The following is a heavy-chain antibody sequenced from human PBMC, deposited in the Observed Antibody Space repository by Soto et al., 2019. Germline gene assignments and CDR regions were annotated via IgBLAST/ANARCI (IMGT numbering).Heavy chain of an antibody. CDR2: IRTKTNSYAK. CDR1: GFAFSGSG. Sequence: EVQLVESGGGFVQPGGSLKLSCAASGFAFSGSGIHWVRQASGKGLEWVGQIRTKTNSYAKEYAPSVRGSFTNSKDDSKNTANLQRASLTTEDTAVNYYTERLTHMDVWGQGTMVTVSS. CDR3: TERLTHMDV. J-gene: IGHJ6*02. V-gene: IGHV3-73*01. D-gene: IGHD3-9*01.